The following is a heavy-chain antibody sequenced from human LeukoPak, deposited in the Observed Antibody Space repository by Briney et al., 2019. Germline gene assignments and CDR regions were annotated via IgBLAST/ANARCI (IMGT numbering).Heavy chain of an antibody. J-gene: IGHJ4*02. CDR3: ATNYYDSSGYYYGLGY. D-gene: IGHD3-22*01. CDR2: IYHSGST. Sequence: PSETLSLTCAVSGGSISSYFWHWIRQPPGKGVEWIGYIYHSGSTNYNLSLKSRVTISRDTSKNQFSLKLSSVTAADTAVYYCATNYYDSSGYYYGLGYWGQGTLVTVSA. V-gene: IGHV4-59*01. CDR1: GGSISSYF.